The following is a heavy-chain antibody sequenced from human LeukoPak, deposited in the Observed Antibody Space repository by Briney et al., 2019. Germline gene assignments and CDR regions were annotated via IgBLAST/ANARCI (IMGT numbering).Heavy chain of an antibody. D-gene: IGHD6-25*01. CDR2: IYYSGFT. Sequence: SETLSLTCTVSGGSINSRTYYWAWIRQAPGKGLEWIGSIYYSGFTYFNPSPKSRVTISVDTSKSQFSLKVTSVTAADTALYYCARHSLRGEPAPSWFDVRGPGIVVSVSS. V-gene: IGHV4-39*01. CDR3: ARHSLRGEPAPSWFDV. J-gene: IGHJ5*02. CDR1: GGSINSRTYY.